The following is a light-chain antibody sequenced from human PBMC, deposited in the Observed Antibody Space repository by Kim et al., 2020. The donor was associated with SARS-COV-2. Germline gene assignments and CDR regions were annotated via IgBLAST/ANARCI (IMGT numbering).Light chain of an antibody. V-gene: IGKV1-9*01. CDR3: QQLNRYPRLT. J-gene: IGKJ4*01. CDR2: AAS. CDR1: QGISSY. Sequence: EIQLTQSPSFLSASVGDRVTITCRASQGISSYLAWYQQKPGNAPKLLIYAASTLQSGVPSRFSGSGSGTEFTLTISSLQPEDFATYYCQQLNRYPRLTFGEGTKLEI.